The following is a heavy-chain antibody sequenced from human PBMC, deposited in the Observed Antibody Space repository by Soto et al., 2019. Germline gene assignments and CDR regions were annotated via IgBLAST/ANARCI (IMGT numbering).Heavy chain of an antibody. D-gene: IGHD6-19*01. CDR1: GYIFNNYA. V-gene: IGHV1-18*01. CDR3: ARDLSSGWFDQ. CDR2: MNVYNGHT. Sequence: QVQLVQSGAEVKKPGASVKVSCKASGYIFNNYAISWVRQAPGQGLEWMGWMNVYNGHTKYAQKVQGRLTMTTDTSTSTAYMELRNLRSDDTAVYYCARDLSSGWFDQWGQGTLVTVSS. J-gene: IGHJ5*02.